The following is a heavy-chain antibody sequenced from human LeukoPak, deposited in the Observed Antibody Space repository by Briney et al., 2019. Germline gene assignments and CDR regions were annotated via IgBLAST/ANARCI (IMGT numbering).Heavy chain of an antibody. Sequence: SETLSLTCTVSGGSVSSGSYYWSWIRQPPGKGLEWIGYIYYRGSTKYNPSLKSRVTISVDTSKNQFSMKLSSVTAAATAVYYCARGLPNYYDLIPVAFDIWGQGTVVTVPS. CDR1: GGSVSSGSYY. CDR3: ARGLPNYYDLIPVAFDI. V-gene: IGHV4-61*01. J-gene: IGHJ3*02. CDR2: IYYRGST. D-gene: IGHD3-22*01.